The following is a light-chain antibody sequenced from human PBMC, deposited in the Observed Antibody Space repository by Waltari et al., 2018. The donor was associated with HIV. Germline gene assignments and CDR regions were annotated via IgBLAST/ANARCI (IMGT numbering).Light chain of an antibody. CDR3: QTWDTSSYF. CDR1: ILGSRY. Sequence: SYELTQPPSVSVSPGQTASIACSGDILGSRYASWYQQKPGQSPVLVIYREVKRPSGIPERFSGSNAGNTATLTITGAQAMDEADYYCQTWDTSSYFFGSGTKVTVL. J-gene: IGLJ1*01. CDR2: REV. V-gene: IGLV3-1*01.